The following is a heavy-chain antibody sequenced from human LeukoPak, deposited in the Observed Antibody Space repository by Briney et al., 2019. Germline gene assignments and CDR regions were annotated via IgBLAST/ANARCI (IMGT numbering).Heavy chain of an antibody. Sequence: GGSLRLLCAASGFTFSSYWMYWVRQAPGKGPVWVARINTDGSSLNYADSVKGRFTISRDNAKNTLYLQMNSLGAEDTAVYYCARRINYYDSSGYYYVRYFDSWGQGTLVAVSS. J-gene: IGHJ4*02. CDR1: GFTFSSYW. CDR2: INTDGSSL. D-gene: IGHD3-22*01. CDR3: ARRINYYDSSGYYYVRYFDS. V-gene: IGHV3-74*01.